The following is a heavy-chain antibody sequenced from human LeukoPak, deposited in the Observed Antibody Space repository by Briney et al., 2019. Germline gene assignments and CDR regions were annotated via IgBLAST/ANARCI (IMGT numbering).Heavy chain of an antibody. Sequence: GGSLRLSCVTSGFTFSSYAMSWVRQAPGKGLEWVAVIWYDGSNKYYADSVKGRFTISRDNSKNTLYLQMNSLRAEDTAVYYCARYDSGWYWYFDLWGRGTLVTVSS. CDR1: GFTFSSYA. CDR3: ARYDSGWYWYFDL. D-gene: IGHD6-19*01. J-gene: IGHJ2*01. CDR2: IWYDGSNK. V-gene: IGHV3-33*08.